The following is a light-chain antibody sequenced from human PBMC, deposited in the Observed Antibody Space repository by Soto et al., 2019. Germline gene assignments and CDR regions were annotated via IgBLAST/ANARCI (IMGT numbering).Light chain of an antibody. V-gene: IGKV1-5*03. J-gene: IGKJ2*01. Sequence: DIQMTQSPSTLSASIGDRVTITCRASQTISSLLAWYQQKPGKAPKLLIYKASTLETGVPSRFSGSGSGTAFPPTISSLQPDDVVTYYCQQYNYYSPYTFGQGTRVEI. CDR2: KAS. CDR1: QTISSL. CDR3: QQYNYYSPYT.